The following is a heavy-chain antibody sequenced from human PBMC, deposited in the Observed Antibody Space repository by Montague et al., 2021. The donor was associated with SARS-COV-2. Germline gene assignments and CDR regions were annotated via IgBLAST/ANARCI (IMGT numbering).Heavy chain of an antibody. CDR3: VSRTGAFDV. CDR1: GYTFISYW. Sequence: QSGAEVKKPGESLKISCKGSGYTFISYWIGWVRQMPGKGLEWMGVXYPGDSDTRYSPSFQGQVTISADRSISTAYLQWSSLKASHTAMYYCVSRTGAFDVWGQGTMVTVSS. J-gene: IGHJ3*01. CDR2: XYPGDSDT. V-gene: IGHV5-51*01. D-gene: IGHD3/OR15-3a*01.